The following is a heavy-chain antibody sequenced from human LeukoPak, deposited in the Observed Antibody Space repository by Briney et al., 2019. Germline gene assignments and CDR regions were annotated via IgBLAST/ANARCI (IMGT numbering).Heavy chain of an antibody. CDR2: ISVGGVGT. D-gene: IGHD4-17*01. V-gene: IGHV3-23*01. CDR3: AKDRTTVPTALDY. J-gene: IGHJ4*02. CDR1: GFIFSNSA. Sequence: PGGSLRLSCAASGFIFSNSAMHWVRQAPGKGLEWVSAISVGGVGTHYADSVKGRFTISRDNSKNTLYLQMDSLRAEDTAVYYCAKDRTTVPTALDYWGQGTLVTVSS.